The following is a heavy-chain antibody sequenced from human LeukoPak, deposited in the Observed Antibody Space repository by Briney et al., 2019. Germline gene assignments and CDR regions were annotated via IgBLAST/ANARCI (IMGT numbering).Heavy chain of an antibody. D-gene: IGHD6-13*01. Sequence: SETLSLTCTVSGGSISSYYWSWIRQPAGEGLEWIGRIYISGSTNYNPSLKSRVTISVDTSKNQFSLKLSSVTAADTAVYYCASRYYSSSWYDWGQGTLVTVSS. CDR2: IYISGST. J-gene: IGHJ4*02. V-gene: IGHV4-4*07. CDR3: ASRYYSSSWYD. CDR1: GGSISSYY.